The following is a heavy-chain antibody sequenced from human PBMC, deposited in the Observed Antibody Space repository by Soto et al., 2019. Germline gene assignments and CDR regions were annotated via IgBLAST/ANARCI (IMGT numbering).Heavy chain of an antibody. D-gene: IGHD3-22*01. J-gene: IGHJ3*02. CDR1: GFTFSSYA. V-gene: IGHV3-23*01. CDR3: AKFITMIVVVIGDAFDI. CDR2: ISGSGGSR. Sequence: EVQLLESGGGLVQPGGSLRLSCAASGFTFSSYAMNWVRQAPGKGLEWVSVISGSGGSRYYADSVKGRFTISRDNYKNTLYLQMNSLRAEDAAVYYCAKFITMIVVVIGDAFDIWGQGTMVTVSS.